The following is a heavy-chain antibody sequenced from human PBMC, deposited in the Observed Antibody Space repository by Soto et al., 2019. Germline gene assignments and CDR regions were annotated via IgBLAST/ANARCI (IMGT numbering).Heavy chain of an antibody. CDR3: ARDYYDSSGYDPPTGP. J-gene: IGHJ5*02. CDR1: GYTFTSYY. Sequence: AAGKVSCKAPGYTFTSYYMHWVRPAPGQGLEWMGIINPSGGSTSYAQKFQGRVTMTRDTSTSTVYMELSSLRSEDTAVYYCARDYYDSSGYDPPTGPWGQGTLVTVSS. V-gene: IGHV1-46*01. CDR2: INPSGGST. D-gene: IGHD3-22*01.